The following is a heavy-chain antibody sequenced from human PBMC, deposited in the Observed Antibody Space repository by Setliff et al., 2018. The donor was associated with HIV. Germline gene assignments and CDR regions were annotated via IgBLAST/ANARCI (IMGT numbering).Heavy chain of an antibody. CDR3: ALTGHRLLRGYMDV. CDR2: IYISGSS. J-gene: IGHJ6*03. CDR1: GDSINKYY. D-gene: IGHD2-15*01. V-gene: IGHV4-4*09. Sequence: SETLSLTCTVSGDSINKYYWSWIRQPPGKGLEWIGYIYISGSSDNNPSLKSRVTMSLDTSKKHFSLKLKSVTAADTAVYYCALTGHRLLRGYMDVWGKGTTVTVSS.